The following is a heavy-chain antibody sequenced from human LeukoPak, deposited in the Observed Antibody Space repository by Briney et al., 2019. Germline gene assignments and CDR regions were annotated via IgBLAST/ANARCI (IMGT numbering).Heavy chain of an antibody. CDR2: IYPCDSET. V-gene: IGHV5-51*01. Sequence: GEYLKIPWKGSGYSFTSLWLGWGRQMPGKGLGGVGIIYPCDSETRYSPSFHGQVTISADKSISTAYLQWSSLKASDTAMYYCARRSVGWYYDRSPDSFDIWGQGTMVTVSS. CDR3: ARRSVGWYYDRSPDSFDI. J-gene: IGHJ3*02. D-gene: IGHD3-22*01. CDR1: GYSFTSLW.